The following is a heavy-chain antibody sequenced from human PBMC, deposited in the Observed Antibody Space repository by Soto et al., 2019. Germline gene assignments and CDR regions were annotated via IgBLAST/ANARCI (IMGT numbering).Heavy chain of an antibody. J-gene: IGHJ4*02. CDR1: GNTFTGYY. CDR3: ARLVSSSWYGNGHFDY. Sequence: ASVKVSCKASGNTFTGYYMHWVRQAPGQGLEWMGWINPNSGGTNYAQKFQGWVTMTRDTSISTAYMELSRLRSDDTAVYYCARLVSSSWYGNGHFDYWGQGTLVTVSS. V-gene: IGHV1-2*04. CDR2: INPNSGGT. D-gene: IGHD6-13*01.